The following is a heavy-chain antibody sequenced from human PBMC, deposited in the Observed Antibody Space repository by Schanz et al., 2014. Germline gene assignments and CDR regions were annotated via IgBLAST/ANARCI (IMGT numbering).Heavy chain of an antibody. CDR2: ISHSGGSK. D-gene: IGHD3-22*01. Sequence: DVQLLESWGGLVQPGGSLRLSCAASGFTFNSYAMTWVRQAPGKGLEWVSSISHSGGSKYYADSVKGRFTISRDNSKNTLYLQMNSLRAEDTAVYYCAKDPSHGDYDYYFDYWGQGTLVTVSS. V-gene: IGHV3-23*01. CDR1: GFTFNSYA. CDR3: AKDPSHGDYDYYFDY. J-gene: IGHJ4*02.